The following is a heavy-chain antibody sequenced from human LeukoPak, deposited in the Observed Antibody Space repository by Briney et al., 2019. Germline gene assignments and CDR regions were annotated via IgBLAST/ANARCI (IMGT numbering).Heavy chain of an antibody. CDR3: ARGLRSDY. CDR2: MNPNSGRR. V-gene: IGHV1-8*01. D-gene: IGHD3-16*02. Sequence: ASVKVSCKASGYTFSNYDINWVRQAPGQGLEWMGWMNPNSGRRVYAQEFQGRVTTTRNSSINTAYMELTSLRSDDTAVYYCARGLRSDYWGQGTLVTVSS. J-gene: IGHJ4*02. CDR1: GYTFSNYD.